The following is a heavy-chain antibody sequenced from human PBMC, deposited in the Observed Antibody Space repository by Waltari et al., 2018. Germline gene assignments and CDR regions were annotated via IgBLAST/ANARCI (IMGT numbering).Heavy chain of an antibody. V-gene: IGHV4-4*07. CDR3: ARGGHRTFDY. Sequence: QVQLQESGPRLVKPSETLSLTCTLSNGSLSNYYWSWIRQPAGEGLEWIGRIFPTGSANYNPSLKSRATMSIDSSKNQFSLKINSVTAADTAVYYCARGGHRTFDYWGQGTLNTVSS. CDR1: NGSLSNYY. CDR2: IFPTGSA. J-gene: IGHJ4*02.